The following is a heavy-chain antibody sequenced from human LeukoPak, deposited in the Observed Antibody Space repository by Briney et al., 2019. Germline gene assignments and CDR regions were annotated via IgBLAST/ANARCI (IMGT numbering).Heavy chain of an antibody. D-gene: IGHD2-2*01. J-gene: IGHJ4*02. CDR2: ISGSGGST. CDR3: AKAGGCSSTSCLRHPPDY. Sequence: GGSLRLSCAASGFTFSSYGMHWVRQAPGKGLEWVSAISGSGGSTYYADSVKGRFTISRDNSKDTLYLQMNSLRAEDTAIYYCAKAGGCSSTSCLRHPPDYWGQGTLVTVSS. CDR1: GFTFSSYG. V-gene: IGHV3-23*01.